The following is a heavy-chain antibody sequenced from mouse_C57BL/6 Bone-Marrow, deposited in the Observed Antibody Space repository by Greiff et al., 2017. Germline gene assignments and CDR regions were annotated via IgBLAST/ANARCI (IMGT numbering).Heavy chain of an antibody. V-gene: IGHV2-4*01. CDR2: IWSGGST. CDR1: GFSLTSYG. CDR3: ATNRYYGSSHAMDY. J-gene: IGHJ4*01. D-gene: IGHD1-1*01. Sequence: VQLQESGPGLVQPSQSLSITCTVSGFSLTSYGVHWVRQPPGKGLEWLGVIWSGGSTDYNAAFISRLSISKDNSKSQVFFKMNSLQADDTAIYYCATNRYYGSSHAMDYWGQGTSVTVSS.